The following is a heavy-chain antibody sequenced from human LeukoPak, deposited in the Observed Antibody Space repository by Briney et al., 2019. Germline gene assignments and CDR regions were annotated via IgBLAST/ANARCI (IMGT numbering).Heavy chain of an antibody. CDR1: GFSFSSYG. J-gene: IGHJ4*02. D-gene: IGHD2-15*01. CDR3: TTDSRYCSGGSCEDY. V-gene: IGHV3-23*01. Sequence: PGGTLRLSCAASGFSFSSYGMSWVRQAPGKGLEWVSGISGSGGSTYYADSVKGRFTISRDNSKNTLYLQMNSLKTEDTAVYYCTTDSRYCSGGSCEDYWGQGTLVTVSS. CDR2: ISGSGGST.